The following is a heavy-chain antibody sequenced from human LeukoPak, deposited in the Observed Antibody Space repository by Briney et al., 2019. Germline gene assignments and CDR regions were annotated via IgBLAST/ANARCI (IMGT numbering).Heavy chain of an antibody. CDR2: IKQDGSEK. V-gene: IGHV3-7*01. D-gene: IGHD3-10*01. Sequence: GGSLRLSCAASGFTFSSYWMSWVRQAPGKGLEWAANIKQDGSEKYYEDSVKGRFTISRDNAKNSLYLQMNSLRAEDTAVYYCARDRYYYGWGSDGGWFDPWGQGTLVTVSS. J-gene: IGHJ5*02. CDR1: GFTFSSYW. CDR3: ARDRYYYGWGSDGGWFDP.